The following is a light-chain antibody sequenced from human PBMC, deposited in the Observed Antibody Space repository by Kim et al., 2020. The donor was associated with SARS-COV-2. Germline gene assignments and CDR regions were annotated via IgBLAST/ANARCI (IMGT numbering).Light chain of an antibody. Sequence: QSALTQPASVSGSPGQSITISCTGTSSDVCGYNYVSWYQQHPGKAPKLMIYDVSKRPSGVSNRFSGSKSGNTASLTISGLQAEDEADYYCSSYTSSSRVFGGGTQLTVL. CDR1: SSDVCGYNY. CDR3: SSYTSSSRV. CDR2: DVS. V-gene: IGLV2-14*01. J-gene: IGLJ3*02.